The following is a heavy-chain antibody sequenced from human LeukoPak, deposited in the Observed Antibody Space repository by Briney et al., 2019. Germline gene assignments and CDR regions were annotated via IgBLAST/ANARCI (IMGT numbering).Heavy chain of an antibody. CDR3: ARGGGIAAAGGFDY. CDR1: GGSISSSNW. Sequence: SGTLSLTCAVSGGSISSSNWWSWVRQPPGKGLEWIGEIYHSGSTNYNPSLKSRVTISVDTSKNQFSLKLSSVTAADTAVYYCARGGGIAAAGGFDYWGQGTLVTVSS. V-gene: IGHV4-4*02. D-gene: IGHD6-13*01. CDR2: IYHSGST. J-gene: IGHJ4*02.